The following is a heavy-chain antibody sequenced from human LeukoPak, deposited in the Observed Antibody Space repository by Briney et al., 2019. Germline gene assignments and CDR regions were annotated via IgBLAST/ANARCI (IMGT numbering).Heavy chain of an antibody. CDR1: GYSISSGYY. CDR2: IYHSGST. J-gene: IGHJ4*02. CDR3: ARGLGQYSGYDYGGGEFDY. Sequence: SETLSLTCTVSGYSISSGYYWGWIRQPPGKGLEWIGSIYHSGSTYYNPSLKSRVTISVDTSKNQFSLKLSSVTAADTAVYYCARGLGQYSGYDYGGGEFDYWGQGTLVTVSS. V-gene: IGHV4-38-2*02. D-gene: IGHD5-12*01.